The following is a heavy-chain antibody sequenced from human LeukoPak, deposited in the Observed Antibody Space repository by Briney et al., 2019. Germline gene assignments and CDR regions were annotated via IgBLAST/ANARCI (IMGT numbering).Heavy chain of an antibody. Sequence: SQTLSLTCTVSGGSISSGGYYWSWIRQHPGKGLEWIGYVYYSGSTYYNPSLKSRVTISVDTSKNQFSLKLSSVTAADTAVYYCARDQGIAAAGRIFDYWGQGTLVTVSS. D-gene: IGHD6-13*01. CDR1: GGSISSGGYY. CDR2: VYYSGST. V-gene: IGHV4-31*03. J-gene: IGHJ4*02. CDR3: ARDQGIAAAGRIFDY.